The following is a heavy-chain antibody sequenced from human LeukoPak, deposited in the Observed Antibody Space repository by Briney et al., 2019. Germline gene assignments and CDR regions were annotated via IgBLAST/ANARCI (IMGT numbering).Heavy chain of an antibody. Sequence: SETLSLTCTVSGGSISTYYWSWIRQPPGKGLEWIGYIYYSGSSNYNPSLKSRLTISVDTSKNQFSLKLTSVTAADTAVYYCARGGDGSTWDAYYFDYWGQGTQVTVSS. CDR2: IYYSGSS. J-gene: IGHJ4*02. D-gene: IGHD6-13*01. CDR3: ARGGDGSTWDAYYFDY. CDR1: GGSISTYY. V-gene: IGHV4-59*01.